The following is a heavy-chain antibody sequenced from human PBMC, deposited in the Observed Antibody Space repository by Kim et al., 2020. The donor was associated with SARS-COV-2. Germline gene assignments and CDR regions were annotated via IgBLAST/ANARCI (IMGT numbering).Heavy chain of an antibody. J-gene: IGHJ4*02. CDR3: ARHGGGYTYYFDY. Sequence: NPSLKSRVTISVDTSKNQFSLKLSSVTAADTAVYYCARHGGGYTYYFDYWGQGTLVTVSS. V-gene: IGHV4-59*08. D-gene: IGHD3-16*02.